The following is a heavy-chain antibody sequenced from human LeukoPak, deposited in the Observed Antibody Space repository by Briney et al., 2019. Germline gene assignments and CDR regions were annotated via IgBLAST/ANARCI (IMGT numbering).Heavy chain of an antibody. CDR2: INSDGRST. V-gene: IGHV3-74*01. D-gene: IGHD2-8*01. CDR1: GFTFSSYW. Sequence: GGSLGLSCAASGFTFSSYWMHWVRQAPGKGLVWVSRINSDGRSTSYADSVKGRFTISRDNAKNTLYLQMNSLRAEDTAVYYCARVYCTNGVCYNPAYYYYGMDVWGQGTTVTVSS. J-gene: IGHJ6*02. CDR3: ARVYCTNGVCYNPAYYYYGMDV.